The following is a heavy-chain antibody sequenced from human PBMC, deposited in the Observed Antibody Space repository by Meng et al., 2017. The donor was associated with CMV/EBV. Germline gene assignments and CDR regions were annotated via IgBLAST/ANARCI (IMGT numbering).Heavy chain of an antibody. V-gene: IGHV1-2*02. CDR1: GYTFTSYD. CDR3: ARGGERDSSGYHYGMDV. J-gene: IGHJ6*02. Sequence: ASVKVSCKASGYTFTSYDINWVRQATGQGLEWMGWINPNSGGTNYAQKFQGRVTMTRDTSISTAYMELSRLRSDDTAVYYCARGGERDSSGYHYGMDVWGQGTMVTVSS. CDR2: INPNSGGT. D-gene: IGHD3-22*01.